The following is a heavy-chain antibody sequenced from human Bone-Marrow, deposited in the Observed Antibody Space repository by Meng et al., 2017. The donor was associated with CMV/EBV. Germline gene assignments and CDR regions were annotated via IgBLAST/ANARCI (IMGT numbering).Heavy chain of an antibody. D-gene: IGHD6-13*01. CDR2: IYYSGST. V-gene: IGHV4-39*07. CDR3: ARSWEGQQPIDY. Sequence: QLQLPGSGPGVGKPSGTLSLTCTVSVGSISSSSYYWGWIRQPPGKGLEWIGTIYYSGSTYYNPSLKSRVTISVDTSKNQFSLKLSSVTAADTAVYYCARSWEGQQPIDYWGQGTLVTVSS. CDR1: VGSISSSSYY. J-gene: IGHJ4*02.